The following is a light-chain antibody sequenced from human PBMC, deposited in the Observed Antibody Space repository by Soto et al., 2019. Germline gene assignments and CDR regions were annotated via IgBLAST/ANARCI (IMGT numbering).Light chain of an antibody. J-gene: IGLJ1*01. CDR2: EVT. V-gene: IGLV2-8*01. CDR3: SSYAGSNNPYV. Sequence: QSALTQPPSASGSPGQSVTISCTGTSGDIGGYDYVSWYQQHPGKAPKLMIYEVTKRPLGVPDRFSGSKSGNTDSLTVSGLQAEDEADYYCSSYAGSNNPYVFGTGTKLTVL. CDR1: SGDIGGYDY.